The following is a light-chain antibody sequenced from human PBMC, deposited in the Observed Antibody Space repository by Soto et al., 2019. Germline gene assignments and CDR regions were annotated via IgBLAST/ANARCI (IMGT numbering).Light chain of an antibody. J-gene: IGLJ3*02. Sequence: QSVLTQPPSASGTPGQRVTISCSGSNSNIGSHTVNWYQQLPGTAPKLLIYSNNQRPPGVPDRFSGSKSGTSASLAISGLQSEDEADYYCASWDDSLKGVVFGGGTQLTVL. CDR2: SNN. V-gene: IGLV1-44*01. CDR1: NSNIGSHT. CDR3: ASWDDSLKGVV.